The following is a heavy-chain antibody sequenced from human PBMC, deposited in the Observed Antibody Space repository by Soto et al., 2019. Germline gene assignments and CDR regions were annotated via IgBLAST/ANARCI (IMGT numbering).Heavy chain of an antibody. D-gene: IGHD2-21*01. CDR3: ARDGGDRSGY. CDR2: ISSSSSTI. V-gene: IGHV3-48*02. Sequence: EVQLVESGGGLVQPGGSLRLSCAASGFTFSSYSMNWVRQAPGKGLEWVSYISSSSSTIYYADSVKGRFTISRDNAKNSLYLQMNGLRDEHRDVYYCARDGGDRSGYSGQGTLVTVSS. J-gene: IGHJ4*02. CDR1: GFTFSSYS.